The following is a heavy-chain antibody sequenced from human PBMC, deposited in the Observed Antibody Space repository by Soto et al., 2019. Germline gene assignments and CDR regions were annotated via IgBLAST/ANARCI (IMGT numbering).Heavy chain of an antibody. D-gene: IGHD3-10*01. V-gene: IGHV1-18*01. CDR1: GYTFTNYG. Sequence: ASVKVSCKASGYTFTNYGISWVRQAPGQGLEWMGWISHWGKTNYAQKLQGRVTMTTDTSASTAFMELRSLRSDDTAMYFCARDFDGSGSYYTDSWGQGTLVTVSS. CDR3: ARDFDGSGSYYTDS. CDR2: ISHWGKT. J-gene: IGHJ4*02.